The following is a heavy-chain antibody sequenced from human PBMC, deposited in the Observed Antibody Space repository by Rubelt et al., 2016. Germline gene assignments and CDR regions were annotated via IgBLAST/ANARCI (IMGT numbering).Heavy chain of an antibody. Sequence: EVQLVESGGGLVQPGGSLRLSCAASGFTVSSNYMSWVRQAPGKGLEWVSVIYSGGSTYYAASVKGRFTISRGNSKSTLYRQMNSLRAEDTAVYYCARNWGFDYWGQGTLVTVSS. V-gene: IGHV3-66*01. CDR3: ARNWGFDY. CDR1: GFTVSSNY. CDR2: IYSGGST. J-gene: IGHJ4*02. D-gene: IGHD7-27*01.